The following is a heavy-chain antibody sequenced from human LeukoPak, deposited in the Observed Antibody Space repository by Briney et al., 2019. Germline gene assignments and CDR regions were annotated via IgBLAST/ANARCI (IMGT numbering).Heavy chain of an antibody. CDR3: ARQATRIAAAGTSIDY. CDR1: GFTFSSYA. V-gene: IGHV3-64*01. J-gene: IGHJ4*02. D-gene: IGHD6-13*01. Sequence: SVGSLRLSCAASGFTFSSYAMHWVRQAPGKGLEYVSAISSNGGSTYYANSVKGRFTISGDNSKNTLYLQMGSLRAEDMAVYYCARQATRIAAAGTSIDYWGQGTLVTVSS. CDR2: ISSNGGST.